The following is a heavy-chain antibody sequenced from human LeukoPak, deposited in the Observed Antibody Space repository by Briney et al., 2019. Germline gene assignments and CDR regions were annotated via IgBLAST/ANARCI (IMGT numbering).Heavy chain of an antibody. D-gene: IGHD2-15*01. CDR1: GFTFSSYS. CDR3: ARSLLGSCTGGTCYIDYYGMDV. Sequence: GGSLRLSCAASGFTFSSYSINWVRQAPGKGLEWVSSISSSAAYIFYADSLKGRFTISRDNAKNSLYLQMNSLRAEDTAVYYCARSLLGSCTGGTCYIDYYGMDVWGQGTTVTVSS. V-gene: IGHV3-21*01. J-gene: IGHJ6*02. CDR2: ISSSAAYI.